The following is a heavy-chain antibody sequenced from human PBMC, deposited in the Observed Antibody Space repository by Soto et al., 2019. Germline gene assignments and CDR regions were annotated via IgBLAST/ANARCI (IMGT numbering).Heavy chain of an antibody. CDR1: GGSISSGGYS. D-gene: IGHD2-21*01. V-gene: IGHV4-30-2*01. CDR2: IYHSGST. CDR3: ARGNVVAIDY. Sequence: TLSLTGAVSGGSISSGGYSWSWIRQPPGKGLEWIGYIYHSGSTYYNPSLKSRVTISVDRSKNQFSLKLSSVTAADTAVYYCARGNVVAIDYWGQGTLVTVSS. J-gene: IGHJ4*02.